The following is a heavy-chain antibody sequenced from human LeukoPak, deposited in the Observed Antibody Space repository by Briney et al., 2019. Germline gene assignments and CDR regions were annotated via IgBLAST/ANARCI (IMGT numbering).Heavy chain of an antibody. D-gene: IGHD2-21*02. J-gene: IGHJ4*02. CDR2: IYYRGST. Sequence: SETLSLTCTVSGGSISSYYWSWIRQPPGKGLEWIGRIYYRGSTYYNYNTSLKSRVTISVDTSKNQFSLKLSSVTAADTAVYYCARHDCGGSCYSRPNYYFDYWGQGTLVTVSS. V-gene: IGHV4-39*01. CDR1: GGSISSYY. CDR3: ARHDCGGSCYSRPNYYFDY.